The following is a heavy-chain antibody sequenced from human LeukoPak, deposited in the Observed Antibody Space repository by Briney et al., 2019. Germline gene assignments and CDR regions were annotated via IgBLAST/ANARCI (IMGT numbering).Heavy chain of an antibody. CDR3: ARGRYGDYVLFDY. J-gene: IGHJ4*02. V-gene: IGHV1-69*06. D-gene: IGHD4-17*01. CDR2: IIPIFGTA. CDR1: GGTFSSYA. Sequence: SVKVSCKASGGTFSSYAISWVRQAPGQGLEWMGGIIPIFGTANYAQKFQGRVTITADKSTSTAYMGLSSLRSEDTAVYYCARGRYGDYVLFDYWGQGTLVTVSS.